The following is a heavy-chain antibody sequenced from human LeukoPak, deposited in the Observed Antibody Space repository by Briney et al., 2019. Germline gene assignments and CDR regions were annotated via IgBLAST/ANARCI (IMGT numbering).Heavy chain of an antibody. D-gene: IGHD1-1*01. Sequence: SETLSLTCSVSGGSISSLYWSWIRQPPGKGLEWIGYIYYTGSTNYNPSLKSRVTMFVDMSKNQFSLKLSSVTAADTAVYYCARRTTGTTARIDYWGQGTLVTVSS. J-gene: IGHJ4*02. CDR2: IYYTGST. CDR3: ARRTTGTTARIDY. V-gene: IGHV4-59*01. CDR1: GGSISSLY.